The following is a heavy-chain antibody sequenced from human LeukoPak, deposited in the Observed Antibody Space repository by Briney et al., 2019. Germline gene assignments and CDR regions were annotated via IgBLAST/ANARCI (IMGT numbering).Heavy chain of an antibody. Sequence: SQTLSLTCAISGDSVSSNSVTWNWIRQSPSRGLEWLGRTYYRSTWYNNYAVSVRGRTTVNPDTSKNQFSLHLNSVTPEDTAVYYCARRLTQYDCFDPWGQGILVTVSS. J-gene: IGHJ5*02. CDR1: GDSVSSNSVT. V-gene: IGHV6-1*01. CDR3: ARRLTQYDCFDP. CDR2: TYYRSTWYN. D-gene: IGHD2-2*01.